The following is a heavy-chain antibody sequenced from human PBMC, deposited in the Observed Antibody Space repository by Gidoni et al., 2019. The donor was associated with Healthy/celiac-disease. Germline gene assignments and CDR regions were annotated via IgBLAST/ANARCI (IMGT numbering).Heavy chain of an antibody. D-gene: IGHD6-13*01. Sequence: EVQLLESGGGLVQPGGSLRLSCAASGFPFSSYAMSWVRQAPGKGLGWFSAISVSGGSTYYADSVKGRFTIPRDNSKNTLYLQMNSLRAEDTAVYYCAKDTRWSSSWIDYWGQGTLVTVSS. CDR1: GFPFSSYA. J-gene: IGHJ4*02. V-gene: IGHV3-23*01. CDR2: ISVSGGST. CDR3: AKDTRWSSSWIDY.